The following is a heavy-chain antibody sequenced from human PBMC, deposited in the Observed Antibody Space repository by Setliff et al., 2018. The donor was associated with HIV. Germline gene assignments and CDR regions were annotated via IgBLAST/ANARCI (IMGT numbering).Heavy chain of an antibody. CDR3: AKGAGFYGDYTFDH. CDR1: GGSISSHC. J-gene: IGHJ4*02. V-gene: IGHV4-59*11. Sequence: PSETLSLTCTVSGGSISSHCWSWIRQSPGKALEWIGYIYASGSIIYNPSLQSRVTISVDSSKNQFSLNLFSVTAADTAVYYCAKGAGFYGDYTFDHWGQGRQVTVSS. D-gene: IGHD4-17*01. CDR2: IYASGSI.